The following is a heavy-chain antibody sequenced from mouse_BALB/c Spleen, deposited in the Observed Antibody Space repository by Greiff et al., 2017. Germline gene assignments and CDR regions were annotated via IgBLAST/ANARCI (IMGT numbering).Heavy chain of an antibody. Sequence: QVQLQQSGAELVKPGASVKLSCKTSGYTFTSYWIQWVKQRPGQGLGWIGEIFPGTGTTYYNEKFKGKATLTIDTSSSTAYMQLSSLTSEDSAVYFCARRGEAWFAYWGQGTLVTVSA. V-gene: IGHV1S132*01. CDR3: ARRGEAWFAY. J-gene: IGHJ3*01. CDR1: GYTFTSYW. CDR2: IFPGTGTT.